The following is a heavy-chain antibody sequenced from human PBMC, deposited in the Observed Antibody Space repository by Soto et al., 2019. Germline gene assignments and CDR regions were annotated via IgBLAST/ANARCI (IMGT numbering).Heavy chain of an antibody. Sequence: AAVKVSCKASGYSFASYYMHWVRQAPGQRIEWMGIINPSGGSTSYAQKFQGRVTMTRDTSTSTVYMELSSMRSEDTAVYYCARDSVYDSLDAFDIWGQGTMVTISS. D-gene: IGHD5-12*01. CDR3: ARDSVYDSLDAFDI. CDR1: GYSFASYY. CDR2: INPSGGST. J-gene: IGHJ3*02. V-gene: IGHV1-46*01.